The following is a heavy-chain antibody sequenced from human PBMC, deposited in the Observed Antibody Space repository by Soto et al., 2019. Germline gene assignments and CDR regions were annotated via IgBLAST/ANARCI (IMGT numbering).Heavy chain of an antibody. CDR1: GFTFSSYG. CDR2: ISYDGSNK. V-gene: IGHV3-30*18. CDR3: AKDGAGSGWRPQDYYYYAMDV. Sequence: QVQLVESGGGVVQPGRSLRLSCAASGFTFSSYGMHWVRQAPGKGLEWVAVISYDGSNKYYADSVKGRFTISRDNSKNTLYLQMNSLRAEDTAVHYCAKDGAGSGWRPQDYYYYAMDVWGQGTTVTVSS. J-gene: IGHJ6*02. D-gene: IGHD6-19*01.